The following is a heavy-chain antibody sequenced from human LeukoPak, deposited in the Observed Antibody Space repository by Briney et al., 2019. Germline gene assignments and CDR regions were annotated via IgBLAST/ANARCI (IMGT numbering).Heavy chain of an antibody. D-gene: IGHD2-2*01. CDR3: ARDLERCCSSTSCPDY. V-gene: IGHV1-69*05. CDR1: GGTFSSYA. J-gene: IGHJ4*02. Sequence: SVKVSCKASGGTFSSYAISWVRQAPGQGLEWMGGIIPIFGTANYAQKFQGRVTITTDESTSTAYMELSSLRSEDTAVYYCARDLERCCSSTSCPDYWGQGTLVTVSS. CDR2: IIPIFGTA.